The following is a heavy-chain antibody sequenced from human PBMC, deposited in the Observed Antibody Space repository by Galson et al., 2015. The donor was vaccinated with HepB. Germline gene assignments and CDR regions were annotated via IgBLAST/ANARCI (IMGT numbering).Heavy chain of an antibody. CDR1: GFPFGNYA. D-gene: IGHD2-15*01. J-gene: IGHJ4*02. CDR2: IQSKNFGGTA. V-gene: IGHV3-49*04. Sequence: SLRLSGAGSGFPFGNYAMSWVRQAPGKGLEWLGYIQSKNFGGTAQYAASVRGRFTISRDDSASLAYLQMNNLRIEDTAMYYCTLGGAAAYWGQGTLDTVSS. CDR3: TLGGAAAY.